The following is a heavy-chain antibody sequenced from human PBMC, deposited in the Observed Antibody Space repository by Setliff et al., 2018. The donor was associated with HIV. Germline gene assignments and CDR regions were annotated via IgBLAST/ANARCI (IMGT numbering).Heavy chain of an antibody. J-gene: IGHJ4*02. Sequence: SVKVSCKASGGTVSRLTFGWVRQVPGQGLEWMGGLIAMYGTANYAQKFQGRVTITADESTTTVYMELSSLTSDDTAVYYCARGAPPGNPGHLDYWGQGTLVTVSS. D-gene: IGHD6-13*01. CDR2: LIAMYGTA. CDR1: GGTVSRLT. V-gene: IGHV1-69*13. CDR3: ARGAPPGNPGHLDY.